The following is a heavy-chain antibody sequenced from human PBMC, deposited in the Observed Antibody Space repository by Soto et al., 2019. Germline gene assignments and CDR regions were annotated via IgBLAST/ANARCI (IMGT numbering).Heavy chain of an antibody. CDR2: INAYNGNT. Sequence: QVQLVQSGAEVKKPGASVKVSCKASGYTFTSYGISWVRQAPGQGLEWMGWINAYNGNTNYAQKLXXXVTMTTXTXXXXAYMXXRSLXSDDTAVFYCARDPVAGTYFDYWGQGTLVTVSS. V-gene: IGHV1-18*01. CDR1: GYTFTSYG. D-gene: IGHD6-19*01. CDR3: ARDPVAGTYFDY. J-gene: IGHJ4*02.